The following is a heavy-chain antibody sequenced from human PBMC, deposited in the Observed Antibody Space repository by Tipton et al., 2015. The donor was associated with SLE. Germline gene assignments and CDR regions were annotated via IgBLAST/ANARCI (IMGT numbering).Heavy chain of an antibody. D-gene: IGHD2-8*01. V-gene: IGHV1-69*01. CDR1: GYTFTSYG. CDR2: IIPLFGSA. J-gene: IGHJ4*02. CDR3: AREADYCTNGVCHLDS. Sequence: QLVQSGAEVKKPGSSVKVSCKASGYTFTSYGISWVRQAPGHGLEWLGGIIPLFGSANYAQKFHGRVTITADESTSTVYMDLSGLTSEDTAIYYCAREADYCTNGVCHLDSWGQGTLLTVSS.